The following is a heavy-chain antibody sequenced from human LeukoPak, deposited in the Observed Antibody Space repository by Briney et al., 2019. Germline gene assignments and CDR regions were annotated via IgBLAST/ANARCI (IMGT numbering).Heavy chain of an antibody. CDR2: IYYGGST. CDR3: ARGGGGYSWYFDL. CDR1: GGSISSGGYY. V-gene: IGHV4-31*03. Sequence: SQTLSHTCTVSGGSISSGGYYWSWIRQHPGKGLEWIGYIYYGGSTYYTPSLKNRVTISVATSKNQFSLRLSSVTAVDTAVYYCARGGGGYSWYFDLWGRGTLVTVSS. J-gene: IGHJ2*01. D-gene: IGHD5-12*01.